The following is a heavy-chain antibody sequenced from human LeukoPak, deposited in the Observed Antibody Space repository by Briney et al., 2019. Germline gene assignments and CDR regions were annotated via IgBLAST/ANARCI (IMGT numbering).Heavy chain of an antibody. Sequence: GGSLRLSCAASGFTFSSYDVHWVRQAPGKGLEWVAFIRYDGSNKYYADSVKGRFTISRDNSKNTLYLQMNSLRAEDTAVYYCAKLAGLVVVIAIDYWGQGTQVTVSS. J-gene: IGHJ4*02. CDR3: AKLAGLVVVIAIDY. V-gene: IGHV3-30*02. CDR1: GFTFSSYD. D-gene: IGHD2-21*01. CDR2: IRYDGSNK.